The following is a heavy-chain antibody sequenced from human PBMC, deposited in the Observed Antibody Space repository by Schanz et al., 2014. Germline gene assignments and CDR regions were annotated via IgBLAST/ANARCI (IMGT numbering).Heavy chain of an antibody. V-gene: IGHV1-2*06. CDR2: INPKGGDT. CDR1: GYTFTDNF. D-gene: IGHD2-8*02. J-gene: IGHJ4*02. CDR3: ARGLVRYFAY. Sequence: QVQLVQSGAAVKRPGASVKVSCKASGYTFTDNFLHWVRQAPGQGLEWLGRINPKGGDTKSAQKFQGRFTMTRDTSITTAYMELSRLRSDDTAVYYCARGLVRYFAYWGQGTLVTVSS.